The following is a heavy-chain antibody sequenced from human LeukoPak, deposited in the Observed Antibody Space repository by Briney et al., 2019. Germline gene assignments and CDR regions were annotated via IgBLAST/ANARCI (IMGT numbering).Heavy chain of an antibody. V-gene: IGHV3-23*01. CDR2: ISGSGGST. CDR3: AKATTGRAMTGSHFDY. Sequence: GGSLRLSFAATGFTFSSYAMSWVRQAPGKGLEWVSAISGSGGSTYYADSVKGRFTISRDNSKNTLYLQMNSLRAEDTAVYYCAKATTGRAMTGSHFDYWGQGTLVTVSS. D-gene: IGHD6-19*01. J-gene: IGHJ4*02. CDR1: GFTFSSYA.